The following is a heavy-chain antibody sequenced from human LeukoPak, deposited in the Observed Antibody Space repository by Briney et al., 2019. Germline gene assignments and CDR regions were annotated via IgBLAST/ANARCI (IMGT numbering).Heavy chain of an antibody. CDR1: GFTFRNYE. CDR2: ISSSGSTI. V-gene: IGHV3-48*03. Sequence: GGSLRLSCAASGFTFRNYEMNWVRQAPGKGLEWVSYISSSGSTIYYADSMQGRFTISRDNAKNSLYLQMNSLRAEDTAVYYCARAAWELLDGFDHWGQGTLVTVSS. CDR3: ARAAWELLDGFDH. D-gene: IGHD1-26*01. J-gene: IGHJ4*02.